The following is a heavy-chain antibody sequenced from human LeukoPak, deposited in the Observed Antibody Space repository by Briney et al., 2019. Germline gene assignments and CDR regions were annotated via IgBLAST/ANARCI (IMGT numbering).Heavy chain of an antibody. CDR3: AKSRGIYDNSGWRTFDY. D-gene: IGHD6-19*01. Sequence: GGSLRLSCAASGFTFSNYGMQWVRQAPGKGLEWVAFVRYDGNDKYYADSVKGRFTISRDNSKNTLFLQMNSLRAEDTAVYYCAKSRGIYDNSGWRTFDYWGQGTLVTVSS. CDR1: GFTFSNYG. CDR2: VRYDGNDK. J-gene: IGHJ4*02. V-gene: IGHV3-30*02.